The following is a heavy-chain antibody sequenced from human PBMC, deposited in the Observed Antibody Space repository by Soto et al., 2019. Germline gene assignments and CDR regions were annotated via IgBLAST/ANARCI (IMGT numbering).Heavy chain of an antibody. J-gene: IGHJ6*02. CDR2: ISYDGSNK. D-gene: IGHD3-9*01. Sequence: GGSLRLSCAASGFTFSSYGMHWVRQAPGKGLEWVAVISYDGSNKYYADSVKGRFTISRDNSKNTLYLQMNSLRAEDTAVYYCAKDGGDILTGYSKYYYYGMDVWGQGTTVTVSS. CDR1: GFTFSSYG. CDR3: AKDGGDILTGYSKYYYYGMDV. V-gene: IGHV3-30*18.